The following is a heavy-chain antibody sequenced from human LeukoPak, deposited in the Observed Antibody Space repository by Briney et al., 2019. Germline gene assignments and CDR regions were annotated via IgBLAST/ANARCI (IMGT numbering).Heavy chain of an antibody. Sequence: SETLSLTCTVSGGSISSYYWSWSRQPPGKGLEWIGYIYYSGSTNYNPSLKSRVTISVDTSKNQFSLKLSSVTAADTAVYYCARVTSGSQYNDYWGQGTLVTVSS. CDR2: IYYSGST. D-gene: IGHD3-10*01. V-gene: IGHV4-59*01. CDR3: ARVTSGSQYNDY. J-gene: IGHJ4*02. CDR1: GGSISSYY.